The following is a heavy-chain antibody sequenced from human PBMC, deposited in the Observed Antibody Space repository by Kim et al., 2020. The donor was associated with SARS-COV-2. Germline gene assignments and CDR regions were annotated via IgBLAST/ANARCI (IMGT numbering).Heavy chain of an antibody. Sequence: GESLKISCNGSEYVFAVYWIGWLRQMPGKGLEWMGIIFLGDFETRYNSPFRGQVSISVDRSLNTAYLHWISLRASDTAMYFCARLWDASTGVYANLYFDL. D-gene: IGHD1-26*01. J-gene: IGHJ2*01. CDR2: IFLGDFET. V-gene: IGHV5-51*01. CDR3: ARLWDASTGVYANLYFDL. CDR1: EYVFAVYW.